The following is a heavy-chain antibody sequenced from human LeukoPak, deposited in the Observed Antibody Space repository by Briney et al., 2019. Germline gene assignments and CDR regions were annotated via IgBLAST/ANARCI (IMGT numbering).Heavy chain of an antibody. J-gene: IGHJ4*02. CDR1: GYTFTGYY. CDR2: INPNSGGT. Sequence: ASVKVSCKASGYTFTGYYMHWVRQAPGQWLEWMGWINPNSGGTNYAQKFQGRVTMTRDTSISTAYMELSRLRSDDTAVYYCARAGNSGSYADFLDYWGQGTLVTVSS. D-gene: IGHD1-26*01. CDR3: ARAGNSGSYADFLDY. V-gene: IGHV1-2*02.